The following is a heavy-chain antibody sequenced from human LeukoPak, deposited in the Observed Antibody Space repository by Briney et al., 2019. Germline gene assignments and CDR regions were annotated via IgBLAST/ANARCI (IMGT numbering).Heavy chain of an antibody. J-gene: IGHJ4*02. D-gene: IGHD3-16*02. CDR3: AKGLRLEALASGFDY. V-gene: IGHV3-23*01. CDR1: GFTFSNYA. CDR2: ISNSGGSA. Sequence: GGSLRLSCGASGFTFSNYAMNWVRQAPGKGLEWVSGISNSGGSAYYADSVKGRFTISRDNSRSTLYLQMNSLRAEDTAVYYCAKGLRLEALASGFDYWGQGTLVTVSS.